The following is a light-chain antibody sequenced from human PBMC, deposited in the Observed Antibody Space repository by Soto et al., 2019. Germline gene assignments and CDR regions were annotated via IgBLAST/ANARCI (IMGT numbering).Light chain of an antibody. CDR2: KGT. V-gene: IGLV2-23*01. CDR3: CSSAPESTYV. CDR1: SSDVGAYDS. Sequence: QSSLAQPASVSGCPGQSITISCTGTSSDVGAYDSVSWYQQHPHKAPQLIIYKGTQRPSGVSNRFSGSTSGNAASLTISGLQADDEADYFCCSSAPESTYVCGTGTKVTVL. J-gene: IGLJ1*01.